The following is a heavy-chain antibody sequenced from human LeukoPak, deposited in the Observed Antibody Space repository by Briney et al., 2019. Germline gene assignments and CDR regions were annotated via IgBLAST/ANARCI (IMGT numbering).Heavy chain of an antibody. CDR3: TTGVSGFTYGVDY. D-gene: IGHD5-18*01. CDR1: GFTFSSYS. V-gene: IGHV3-15*01. J-gene: IGHJ4*02. CDR2: ITSNADGGTT. Sequence: GGSLRLSCAASGFTFSSYSMNWVRQVPGKGLEWVGRITSNADGGTTDYAAPVKDRFIISRDDSKNTLYLQMNSLKTEDTAVYFCTTGVSGFTYGVDYWGQGALVTVSS.